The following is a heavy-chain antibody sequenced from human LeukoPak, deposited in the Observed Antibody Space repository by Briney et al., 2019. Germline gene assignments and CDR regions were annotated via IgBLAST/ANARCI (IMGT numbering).Heavy chain of an antibody. J-gene: IGHJ2*01. D-gene: IGHD1-26*01. CDR1: GFTFTSYA. CDR3: AKEVGRDWYFDL. Sequence: PGGSLRLSCAASGFTFTSYAMSWVHQAPGKGLEWVSAISGSGGSTYYADSVKGRFTISRDNSKNTLYLQMNSLRAEDTAVYYCAKEVGRDWYFDLWGRGTLVTVSS. V-gene: IGHV3-23*01. CDR2: ISGSGGST.